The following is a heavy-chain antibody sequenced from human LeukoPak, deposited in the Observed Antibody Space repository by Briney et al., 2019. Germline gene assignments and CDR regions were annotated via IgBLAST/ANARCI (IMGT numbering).Heavy chain of an antibody. J-gene: IGHJ4*02. CDR2: ISGSGGST. Sequence: GGSLRLSCAASGFTFSSYAMSWVRQAPGKGLEWVSAISGSGGSTYYGDSVKGRFTISRDNSENTLYLQMNSLRAEDTAVYYCAKEGYSYGQSPFDYWGQGTLVTVSS. CDR3: AKEGYSYGQSPFDY. V-gene: IGHV3-23*01. D-gene: IGHD5-18*01. CDR1: GFTFSSYA.